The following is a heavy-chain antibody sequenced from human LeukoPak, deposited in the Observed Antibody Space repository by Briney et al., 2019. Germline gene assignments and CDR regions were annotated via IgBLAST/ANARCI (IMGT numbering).Heavy chain of an antibody. Sequence: ASVKVSCKVSGYTLTELSMHWVRQAPGKGLEWMGGFDPEDGETIYAQKFQGRVTMTEDTSTDTAYMELSSLRSEDTAVYYCAILSALGIVGAYDAFDIWGQGTMVTVSS. CDR3: AILSALGIVGAYDAFDI. CDR1: GYTLTELS. V-gene: IGHV1-24*01. CDR2: FDPEDGET. J-gene: IGHJ3*02. D-gene: IGHD1-26*01.